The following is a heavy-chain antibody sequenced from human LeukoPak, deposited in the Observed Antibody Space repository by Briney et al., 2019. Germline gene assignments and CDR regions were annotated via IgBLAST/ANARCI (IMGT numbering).Heavy chain of an antibody. D-gene: IGHD2-15*01. Sequence: ASVKVSCKASGGTFSSYAISWVRQAPGQELEWMGGIIPIFGTANYAQKFQGRVAITADESTSTAYMELSSLRSEDTAVYYCATTPDIVVVVAAIRLDYWGQGTLVTVSS. V-gene: IGHV1-69*01. J-gene: IGHJ4*02. CDR2: IIPIFGTA. CDR1: GGTFSSYA. CDR3: ATTPDIVVVVAAIRLDY.